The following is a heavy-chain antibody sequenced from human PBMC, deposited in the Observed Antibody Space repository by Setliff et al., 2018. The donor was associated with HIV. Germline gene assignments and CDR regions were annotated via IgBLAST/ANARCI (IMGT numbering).Heavy chain of an antibody. V-gene: IGHV1-8*02. Sequence: ASVKVSCKPSGYTSTHYDINWVRQAAGQGLEWMGWMNPDSRNTGYAQRFEGSVTMTWDTSISTVYMELNNVKFEDTAVYYCARSRTDYDDRWWRSHYFIDVWGRGATVTVSS. CDR1: GYTSTHYD. CDR3: ARSRTDYDDRWWRSHYFIDV. D-gene: IGHD3-16*01. CDR2: MNPDSRNT. J-gene: IGHJ6*03.